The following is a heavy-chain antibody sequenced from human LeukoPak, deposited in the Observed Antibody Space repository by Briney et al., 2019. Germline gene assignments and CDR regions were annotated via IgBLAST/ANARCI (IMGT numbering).Heavy chain of an antibody. CDR1: GYTFTSYG. V-gene: IGHV1-18*01. CDR2: ISAYNGNT. J-gene: IGHJ3*02. Sequence: ASVKVSCKASGYTFTSYGISWVRQAPGQGLEWMGWISAYNGNTNYAQKLQGRVTMTTDTSTSTAYMELRSLRSDDTAVYYCARDRGGYCSGGSCSDAFDIWGQGTMVTVSS. D-gene: IGHD2-15*01. CDR3: ARDRGGYCSGGSCSDAFDI.